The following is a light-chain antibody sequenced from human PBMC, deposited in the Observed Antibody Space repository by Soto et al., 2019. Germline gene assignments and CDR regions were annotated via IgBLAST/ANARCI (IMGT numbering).Light chain of an antibody. CDR3: QEYNSYST. CDR1: QSISSW. Sequence: DIQMTQSPSTLSASVGDRVTITCRASQSISSWLAWYQQKPGKAPKLLIYDASSLESGVPPRFSGSASGTEFTLTISSLQPDDFATYYRQEYNSYSTFGQGTKLEIK. J-gene: IGKJ2*01. V-gene: IGKV1-5*01. CDR2: DAS.